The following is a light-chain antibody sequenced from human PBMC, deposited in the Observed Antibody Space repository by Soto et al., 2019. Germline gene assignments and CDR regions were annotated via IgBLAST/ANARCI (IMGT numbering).Light chain of an antibody. Sequence: EIVLTQSPATLSLSPGERATLSCRTSQSVSSYLAWYQQKPGQVPRLLIFGSSSRAPGIPVRFSGSGSGTDFTLTISSLEPEDFAVYYCQQRFSGWTFGPGTKVDI. V-gene: IGKV3-11*01. J-gene: IGKJ3*01. CDR2: GSS. CDR1: QSVSSY. CDR3: QQRFSGWT.